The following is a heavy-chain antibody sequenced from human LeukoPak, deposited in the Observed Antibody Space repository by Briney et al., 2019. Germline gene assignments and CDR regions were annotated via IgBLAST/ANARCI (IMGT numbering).Heavy chain of an antibody. J-gene: IGHJ6*03. CDR3: ARRSGWDLYYYYYMDV. V-gene: IGHV3-30*04. D-gene: IGHD6-19*01. CDR2: ISYDGSNK. Sequence: QTGGSLRLSCAASGFTFSNYALHWVRQAPGKGLEWVAVISYDGSNKYYADSVKGRFTISRDNSKNTLYLQTNSLRAEDTAVYYCARRSGWDLYYYYYMDVWGKGTTVTVSS. CDR1: GFTFSNYA.